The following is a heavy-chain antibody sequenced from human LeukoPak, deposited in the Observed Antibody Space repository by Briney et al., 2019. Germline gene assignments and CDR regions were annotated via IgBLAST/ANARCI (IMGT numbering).Heavy chain of an antibody. CDR3: ARETIVLPAVSFDY. D-gene: IGHD2-2*01. CDR2: ISSGGTTI. CDR1: GFTFSRYA. J-gene: IGHJ4*02. V-gene: IGHV3-48*02. Sequence: GGSLRLSCAASGFTFSRYAVNWVRQVPGKGLQWVSYISSGGTTIYYADSVKGRFTISRDNAKNSLYLQMNSLRDEDTALYYCARETIVLPAVSFDYWGQGTLVTVSS.